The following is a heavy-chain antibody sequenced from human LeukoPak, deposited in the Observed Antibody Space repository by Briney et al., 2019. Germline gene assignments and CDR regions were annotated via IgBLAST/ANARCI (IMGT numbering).Heavy chain of an antibody. CDR3: ARGLRGSSSAYPFSY. CDR1: GGSFSGYY. Sequence: SSETLSLTCAVYGGSFSGYYWSWIRQPPGKGLEWIGEIGHSGSANYNPSLKSRVTISVDTSKNQFSLKLSSVTAADTAVYYCARGLRGSSSAYPFSYWGQGTLVTVSS. J-gene: IGHJ4*02. V-gene: IGHV4-34*01. CDR2: IGHSGSA. D-gene: IGHD6-13*01.